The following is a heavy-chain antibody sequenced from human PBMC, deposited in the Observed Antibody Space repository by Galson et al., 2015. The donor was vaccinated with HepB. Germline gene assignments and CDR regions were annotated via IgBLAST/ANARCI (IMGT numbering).Heavy chain of an antibody. CDR1: GFTFSSYA. J-gene: IGHJ4*02. CDR3: ARGAWLLLIYIEPIDY. V-gene: IGHV3-23*01. CDR2: ISGSGGST. D-gene: IGHD2-15*01. Sequence: SLRLSCAASGFTFSSYAMSWVRQAPGKGLEWVSAISGSGGSTYYADSVKGRFTISRDNSKNTLYLQVNSLRAEDTAVYYCARGAWLLLIYIEPIDYWGQGTLVTVSS.